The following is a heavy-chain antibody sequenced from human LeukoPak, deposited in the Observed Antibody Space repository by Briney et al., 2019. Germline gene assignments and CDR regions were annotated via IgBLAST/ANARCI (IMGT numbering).Heavy chain of an antibody. Sequence: GGSLRLSCAASGFTFSSYEMNWVRQAPGKGLEWVSYISSSGSTIYYADSVTGRFTISRDNAKNSLYLQMNSLRAEDTAVYYCARAYYDILTGDGGLDYWGQGTLVTVSS. CDR3: ARAYYDILTGDGGLDY. D-gene: IGHD3-9*01. CDR1: GFTFSSYE. CDR2: ISSSGSTI. V-gene: IGHV3-48*03. J-gene: IGHJ4*02.